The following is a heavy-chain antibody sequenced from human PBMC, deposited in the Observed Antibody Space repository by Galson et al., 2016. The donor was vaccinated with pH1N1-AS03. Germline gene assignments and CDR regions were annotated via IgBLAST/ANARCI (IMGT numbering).Heavy chain of an antibody. CDR3: AQSDYGDYVDYFDY. V-gene: IGHV2-5*02. D-gene: IGHD4-17*01. J-gene: IGHJ4*02. Sequence: PALVKPTQTLTLTCTFSGFSLRTSGVGVGWIRQPPGKALEWLALIYWDDDKRYSPSLKSRLTITKDTSKNQVVLTITNMDPVDTATYYCAQSDYGDYVDYFDYWGQGTLVTVSS. CDR2: IYWDDDK. CDR1: GFSLRTSGVG.